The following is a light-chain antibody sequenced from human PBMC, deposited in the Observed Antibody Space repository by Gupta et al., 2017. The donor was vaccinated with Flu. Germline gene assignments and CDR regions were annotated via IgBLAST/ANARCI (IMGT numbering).Light chain of an antibody. V-gene: IGKV3-11*01. Sequence: SPATRSLSPGQRATFSCRANQNVNSYLAWFQHKPGQDPRLLIYDASNRATGIPAWFSGSRCXTAXTTLIIXQEPEDYSADYYQQHDNRCPWTFGXGTKVEIK. CDR2: DAS. CDR1: QNVNSY. CDR3: QQHDNRCPWT. J-gene: IGKJ1*01.